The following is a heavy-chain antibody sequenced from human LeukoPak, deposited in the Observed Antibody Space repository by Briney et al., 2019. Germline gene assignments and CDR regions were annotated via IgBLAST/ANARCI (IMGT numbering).Heavy chain of an antibody. CDR3: ARKTGRGYCSGGSCSSWFDP. CDR2: IIPIFGTA. J-gene: IGHJ5*02. V-gene: IGHV1-69*01. CDR1: GGTFSSYA. D-gene: IGHD2-15*01. Sequence: AVKVSCKASGGTFSSYAISWVRQAPGQGLEWMGGIIPIFGTANYAQKFQGRVTITADESTSTAYMELSSLRSEDTAVYYCARKTGRGYCSGGSCSSWFDPWGQGTLVTVPS.